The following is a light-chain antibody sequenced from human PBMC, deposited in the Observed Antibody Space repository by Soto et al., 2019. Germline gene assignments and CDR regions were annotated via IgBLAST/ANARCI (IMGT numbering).Light chain of an antibody. CDR1: SSNIGSNT. J-gene: IGLJ1*01. Sequence: QSSLTQPPSASGTPGQRVTISCSGGSSNIGSNTVNWYQQLPGTAPKLLIYSNNQRPSGVPDRFSGSKSGTSASLAISGLQSEDEADYYCAAWDDSLNGHYVFGTGTRSPS. CDR3: AAWDDSLNGHYV. V-gene: IGLV1-44*01. CDR2: SNN.